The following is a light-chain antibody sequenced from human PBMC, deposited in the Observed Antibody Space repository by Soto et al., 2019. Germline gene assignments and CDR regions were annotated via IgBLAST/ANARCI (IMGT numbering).Light chain of an antibody. Sequence: IVLTQSPATLSLSPGERATPSCRASQGVSSYLAWYQQKPGQAPRLLIYDASNRATGIPARFSGSGSGTDFTLTISSLEPEDFAVYYCQQRSNWPPITFGQGTRLEIK. CDR3: QQRSNWPPIT. J-gene: IGKJ5*01. CDR2: DAS. CDR1: QGVSSY. V-gene: IGKV3-11*01.